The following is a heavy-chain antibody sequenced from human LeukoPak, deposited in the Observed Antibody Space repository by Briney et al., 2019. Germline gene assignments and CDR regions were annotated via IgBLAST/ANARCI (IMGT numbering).Heavy chain of an antibody. CDR3: ARGTGARISMVRRLITSLDY. CDR1: GFTVSSNH. J-gene: IGHJ4*02. V-gene: IGHV3-66*01. CDR2: IYSGGST. D-gene: IGHD3-10*01. Sequence: GGSLRLSCAASGFTVSSNHMAWVRQAPGKGLQWVSVIYSGGSTYYADSVKGRFTISRDNSKNTLYLQMNSLRAEDTAVYFCARGTGARISMVRRLITSLDYWGQGTLVTVSS.